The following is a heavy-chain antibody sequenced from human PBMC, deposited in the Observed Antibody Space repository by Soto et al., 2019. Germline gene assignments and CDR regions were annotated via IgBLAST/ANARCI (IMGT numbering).Heavy chain of an antibody. CDR1: GVSISSSNW. V-gene: IGHV4-4*02. CDR3: ARVSGGYYYGMDV. J-gene: IGHJ6*02. CDR2: IYHSGST. Sequence: SETLSLTCAFPGVSISSSNWLIWVRQPPGKGLEWIGEIYHSGSTNYNPSLKSRVTISVDKSKNQFSLKLTSVTAADTAVYYCARVSGGYYYGMDVWGQGTTVTVSS. D-gene: IGHD1-26*01.